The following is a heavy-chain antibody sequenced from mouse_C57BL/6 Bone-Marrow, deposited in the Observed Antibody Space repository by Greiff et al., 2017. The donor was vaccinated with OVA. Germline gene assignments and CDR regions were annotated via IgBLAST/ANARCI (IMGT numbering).Heavy chain of an antibody. CDR3: TSEASHYYGSSLFAY. D-gene: IGHD1-1*01. V-gene: IGHV1-5*01. CDR1: GYTFTSYW. J-gene: IGHJ4*01. Sequence: VQLQQSGTVLARPGASVKMSCKTSGYTFTSYWMHWVKQRPGQGLEWIGAIYPGNSDTSYNQKFKGKAKLTAVTSASTAYMELSSLTNEDSAVYYCTSEASHYYGSSLFAYWGQGTSVTVSS. CDR2: IYPGNSDT.